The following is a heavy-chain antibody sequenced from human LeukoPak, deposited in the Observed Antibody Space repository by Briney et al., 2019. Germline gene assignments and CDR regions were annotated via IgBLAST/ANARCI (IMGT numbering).Heavy chain of an antibody. Sequence: SETLSLTCTVSDDSISDYYRGWIRQPPGKGLEWIGYFYNSGRSTYNPSLKSRLTISTDTSKSHFSLKLNSVTTADTAVYYCTRGAGWLIDYWGQGILVTVSS. CDR2: FYNSGRS. CDR3: TRGAGWLIDY. CDR1: DDSISDYY. D-gene: IGHD3-16*01. J-gene: IGHJ4*02. V-gene: IGHV4-59*01.